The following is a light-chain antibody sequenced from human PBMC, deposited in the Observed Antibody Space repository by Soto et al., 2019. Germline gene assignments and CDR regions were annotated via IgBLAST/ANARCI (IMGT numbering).Light chain of an antibody. CDR3: TSCTSNYDLI. J-gene: IGLJ2*01. Sequence: QSVLTQPPSASGSPGQSVTISCTGTSSDVGSCDYVSWDQQRPGKAPKLVIYEVFKRPSGVPDRFSGAKSGNTASLTVSGLQAEDEADYYCTSCTSNYDLIFGGGTKLTVL. CDR2: EVF. V-gene: IGLV2-8*01. CDR1: SSDVGSCDY.